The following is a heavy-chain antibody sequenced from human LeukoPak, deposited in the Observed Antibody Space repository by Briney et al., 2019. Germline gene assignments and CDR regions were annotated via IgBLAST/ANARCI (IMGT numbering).Heavy chain of an antibody. CDR2: ISSSSSTI. CDR1: GFTFSSYS. V-gene: IGHV3-48*04. Sequence: GGSLRLSCAASGFTFSSYSMNWVRQAPGKGLEWVSYISSSSSTIYYADSVKGRFTISRDNAKNSLYLQMDSLRAEDTAVYYCARGQQLLDYWGQGTLVTVSS. J-gene: IGHJ4*02. CDR3: ARGQQLLDY. D-gene: IGHD6-13*01.